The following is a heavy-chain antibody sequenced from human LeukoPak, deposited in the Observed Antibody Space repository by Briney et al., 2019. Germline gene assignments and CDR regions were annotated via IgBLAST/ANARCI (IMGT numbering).Heavy chain of an antibody. CDR2: IYYSGST. J-gene: IGHJ4*02. CDR3: ARHGSGSGSYCFDY. Sequence: PSETLSLTCTVSGGSLSSYYWGWIRQPPGKGLEWIGYIYYSGSTNYNPSLKSRVTISVDTSKNQFSLKLSSVTAADTAVYYCARHGSGSGSYCFDYWGQGTLVTVSS. CDR1: GGSLSSYY. V-gene: IGHV4-59*08. D-gene: IGHD3-10*01.